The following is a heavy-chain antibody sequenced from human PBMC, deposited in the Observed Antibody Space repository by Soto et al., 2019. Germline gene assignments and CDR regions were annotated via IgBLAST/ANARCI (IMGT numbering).Heavy chain of an antibody. J-gene: IGHJ4*02. CDR2: IYYSGST. D-gene: IGHD4-17*01. Sequence: SETLSLTCTVSGGSISSYYWSWIRQPPGKGLEWIGYIYYSGSTNYNLSLKSRVTISVDTSKNQFSLKLSSVTAADTAVYYCARAPSYGDGGYYFAYWSQGTLVTVSS. CDR3: ARAPSYGDGGYYFAY. V-gene: IGHV4-59*01. CDR1: GGSISSYY.